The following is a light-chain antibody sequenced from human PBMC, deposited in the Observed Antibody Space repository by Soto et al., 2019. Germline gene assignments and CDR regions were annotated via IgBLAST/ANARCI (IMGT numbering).Light chain of an antibody. V-gene: IGKV3-15*01. CDR1: QDVTTN. CDR3: QQYNNWPFS. CDR2: DIS. Sequence: EITMTQFPAILSASPGEGATLSCRAAQDVTTNFAWYQQKRGQAPRLLIYDISTRATGVPARFSGSGSGTEFTLSISGLQSEDFAVYFCQQYNNWPFSFGQGTRLEIK. J-gene: IGKJ5*01.